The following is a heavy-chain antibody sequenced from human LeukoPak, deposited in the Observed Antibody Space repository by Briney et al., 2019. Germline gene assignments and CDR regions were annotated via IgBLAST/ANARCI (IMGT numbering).Heavy chain of an antibody. D-gene: IGHD2-15*01. CDR1: GFTFSSYG. J-gene: IGHJ6*03. V-gene: IGHV3-30*02. Sequence: TGGSLRLSSAASGFTFSSYGMHWVRQAPGKGLEWVAFIRYDGSNRYYADSVKGRFTISRDNAKNSLYLQMNSLRAEDTAVYYCARQRWSWYFYMDVWGKGTTVTISS. CDR3: ARQRWSWYFYMDV. CDR2: IRYDGSNR.